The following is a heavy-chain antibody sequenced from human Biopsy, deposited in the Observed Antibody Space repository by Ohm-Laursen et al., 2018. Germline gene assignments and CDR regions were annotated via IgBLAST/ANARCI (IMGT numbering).Heavy chain of an antibody. J-gene: IGHJ4*02. CDR1: DKSINKYY. D-gene: IGHD1-26*01. CDR3: ALGGGSYVNFDY. CDR2: ILFSGDT. Sequence: TLSLTCTVTDKSINKYYWSWLRQPAGKGLEYIGRILFSGDTNPDYNPSLKSRVTISADTSKNQFSLRLSSVTAADTAVYYCALGGGSYVNFDYWGQGTLVTVSS. V-gene: IGHV4-4*07.